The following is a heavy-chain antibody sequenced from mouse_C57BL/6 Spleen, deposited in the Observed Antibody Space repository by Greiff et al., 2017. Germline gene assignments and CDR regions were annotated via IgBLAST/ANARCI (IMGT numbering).Heavy chain of an antibody. CDR1: GYAFSSYW. J-gene: IGHJ4*01. Sequence: QVQLKQSGAELVKPGASVKISCKASGYAFSSYWMNWVKQRPGKGLEWIGQIYPGDGDTNYNGKFKGKATLTADKSSSTAYMQLSSLTSEDSAVYFCARSRGYGSSPYAMDYWGQGTSVTVSS. CDR2: IYPGDGDT. V-gene: IGHV1-80*01. CDR3: ARSRGYGSSPYAMDY. D-gene: IGHD1-1*01.